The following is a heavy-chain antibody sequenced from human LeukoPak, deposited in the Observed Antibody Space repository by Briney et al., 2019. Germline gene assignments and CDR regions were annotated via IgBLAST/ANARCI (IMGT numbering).Heavy chain of an antibody. CDR2: IFHTGTT. CDR3: ARDSGYYDFWSGHLDY. Sequence: SETLSLTCTVSGDSISHYYWSWIRQSPEKGLEWIGYIFHTGTTNYNPSLKSRVTISVDTSKNQFSLRLTSVTAADTAVYYCARDSGYYDFWSGHLDYWGQGTLVTVSS. D-gene: IGHD3-3*01. V-gene: IGHV4-59*12. CDR1: GDSISHYY. J-gene: IGHJ4*02.